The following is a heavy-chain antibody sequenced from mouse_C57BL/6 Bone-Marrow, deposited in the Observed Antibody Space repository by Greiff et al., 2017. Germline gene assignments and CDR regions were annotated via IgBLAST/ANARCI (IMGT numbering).Heavy chain of an antibody. Sequence: VQLQQSGAELVRPGASVKLSCTASGFTFKDYYMHWVKQRPEQGLEWIGWIDPENGDTDYASKFQGKATITADTSSNTAYLQLSSLTSEDTAVYYCNSDYYGDDWCFDDGGKGTTVTVSA. CDR1: GFTFKDYY. D-gene: IGHD1-1*01. J-gene: IGHJ1*03. V-gene: IGHV14-4*01. CDR3: NSDYYGDDWCFDD. CDR2: IDPENGDT.